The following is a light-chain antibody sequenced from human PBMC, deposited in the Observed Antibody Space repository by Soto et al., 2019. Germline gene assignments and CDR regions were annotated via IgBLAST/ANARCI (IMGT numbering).Light chain of an antibody. Sequence: QSALTQPASVSASPGQSITISCTGTSSDVGGYNYVSWYQQHPGKAPKLMIYEVSKRPSGVPDRFSGSKSGNTASLTVSGLQAEDEADYYCNSYAGSNNWVFGGGTKLTVL. CDR3: NSYAGSNNWV. CDR1: SSDVGGYNY. J-gene: IGLJ3*02. CDR2: EVS. V-gene: IGLV2-8*01.